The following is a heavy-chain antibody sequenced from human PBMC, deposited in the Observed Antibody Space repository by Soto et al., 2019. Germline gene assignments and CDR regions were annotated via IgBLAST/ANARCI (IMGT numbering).Heavy chain of an antibody. J-gene: IGHJ6*02. D-gene: IGHD4-17*01. CDR2: IYYSGST. Sequence: PSETLSLTCTVSGGSISSYYWSWIRQPPGKGLEWIGYIYYSGSTNYNPSLKSRVTISVDTSKNQFSLKLSSVTAADTAVYYCARDLQWRDYGGNSKPSDMDVWGQGTTVTVSS. CDR1: GGSISSYY. CDR3: ARDLQWRDYGGNSKPSDMDV. V-gene: IGHV4-59*01.